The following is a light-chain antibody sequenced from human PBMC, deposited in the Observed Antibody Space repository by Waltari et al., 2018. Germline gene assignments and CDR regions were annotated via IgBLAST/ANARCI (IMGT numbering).Light chain of an antibody. CDR2: GAS. CDR1: QSVSRA. Sequence: PGERATVSCRTSQSVSRALAWYQQKPGQAPRLLIYGASTRATGIPDRFSGSGSGTDVSLTISRLEPDDFAVYYCQQYLRLPVTFGQGTTVEI. V-gene: IGKV3-20*01. J-gene: IGKJ1*01. CDR3: QQYLRLPVT.